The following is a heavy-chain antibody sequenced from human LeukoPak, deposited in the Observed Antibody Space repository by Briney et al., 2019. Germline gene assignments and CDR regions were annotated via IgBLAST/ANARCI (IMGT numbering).Heavy chain of an antibody. D-gene: IGHD1-26*01. CDR3: ARLRETQRELLPFDY. Sequence: GGSLRLSCAASGFTFSSYWMHWVRQPPGKGLVWVSRIKSDGSSTTYADSVKGRFTISRDNAKNTLYLQMNSLRAEDTAVYYCARLRETQRELLPFDYWGQGTLVTVSA. J-gene: IGHJ4*02. CDR2: IKSDGSST. CDR1: GFTFSSYW. V-gene: IGHV3-74*01.